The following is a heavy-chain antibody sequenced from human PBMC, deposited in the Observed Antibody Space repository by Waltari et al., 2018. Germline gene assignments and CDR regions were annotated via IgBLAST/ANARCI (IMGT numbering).Heavy chain of an antibody. J-gene: IGHJ4*02. Sequence: EVQLVQSGAEVKKPGESLKISCKGSGYSFTSYWIGWVRQIPGKGLEWREIIYPGDSDTRYSPSFQGQVTISADKSISTAYLQWSSLKASDTAMYYCARLKKGYSYGYSEFDYWGQGTLVTVSS. CDR1: GYSFTSYW. D-gene: IGHD5-18*01. CDR3: ARLKKGYSYGYSEFDY. CDR2: IYPGDSDT. V-gene: IGHV5-51*01.